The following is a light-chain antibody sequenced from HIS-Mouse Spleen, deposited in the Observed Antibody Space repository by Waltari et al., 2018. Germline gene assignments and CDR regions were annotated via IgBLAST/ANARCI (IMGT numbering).Light chain of an antibody. V-gene: IGKV1-9*01. J-gene: IGKJ1*01. CDR2: AAS. CDR3: QQLNSYPPT. CDR1: QCISSY. Sequence: QFTQSPSFLSASLGDGVTITCRASQCISSYLAWYQQKPGKAPKLLIYAASTLQSGVPSRFRGSGSATEFTLTISSLQPEDFATYYCQQLNSYPPTFGQGTKVEIK.